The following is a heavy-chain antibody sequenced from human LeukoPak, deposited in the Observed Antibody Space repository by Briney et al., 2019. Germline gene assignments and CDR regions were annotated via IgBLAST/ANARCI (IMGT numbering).Heavy chain of an antibody. CDR3: ARLRDTAMPDY. CDR1: GGSISSSSYY. CDR2: IYYSGST. J-gene: IGHJ4*02. D-gene: IGHD5-18*01. Sequence: SGTLSLTCTVSGGSISSSSYYWGWIRQPPGKGLEWIGSIYYSGSTYYNPSLKSRVTISVDTSKNQFSLKLSSVTAADTAVYYCARLRDTAMPDYWGQGTLVTVSS. V-gene: IGHV4-39*01.